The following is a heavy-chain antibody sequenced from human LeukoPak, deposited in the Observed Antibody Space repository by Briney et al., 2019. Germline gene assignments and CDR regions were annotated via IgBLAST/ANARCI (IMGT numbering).Heavy chain of an antibody. CDR2: ISAYNGNT. CDR1: GYTFTSYG. V-gene: IGHV1-18*01. CDR3: ARVSLYSSSWYPNLFDY. D-gene: IGHD6-13*01. J-gene: IGHJ4*02. Sequence: GASVKVSCKASGYTFTSYGISWVRQAPGQGLEWMGWISAYNGNTNYAQKLQGRVTMTTDTSTSTAYMELRSLRSDDTAVYYCARVSLYSSSWYPNLFDYWGQGTLVTVSS.